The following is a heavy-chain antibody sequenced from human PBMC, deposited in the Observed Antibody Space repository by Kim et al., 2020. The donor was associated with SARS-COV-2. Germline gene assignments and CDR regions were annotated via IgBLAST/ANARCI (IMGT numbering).Heavy chain of an antibody. CDR1: GFTFSSYG. CDR3: AKCVGATTPYYGMDV. V-gene: IGHV3-30*18. Sequence: GGSLRLSCAASGFTFSSYGMHWVRQAPGKGLEWVAVISYDGSNKYYADSVKGRFTISRDNSKNTLYLQMNSLRAEDTAVYYCAKCVGATTPYYGMDVWGQGTTVTVSS. J-gene: IGHJ6*02. D-gene: IGHD1-26*01. CDR2: ISYDGSNK.